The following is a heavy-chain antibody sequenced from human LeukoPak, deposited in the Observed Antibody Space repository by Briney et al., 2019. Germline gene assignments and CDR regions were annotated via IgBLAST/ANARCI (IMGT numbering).Heavy chain of an antibody. J-gene: IGHJ1*01. CDR3: ARPGELDLAGYILH. Sequence: GESLKISCKGSGYSFTSYWIAWVRQIPGQGLEWIGVVYPADSDTRYSRSFQGQVTMSVDKSIKTAYLQWNNLKASDTAMYYCARPGELDLAGYILHWGQGTLVTVSS. V-gene: IGHV5-51*01. D-gene: IGHD1-1*01. CDR1: GYSFTSYW. CDR2: VYPADSDT.